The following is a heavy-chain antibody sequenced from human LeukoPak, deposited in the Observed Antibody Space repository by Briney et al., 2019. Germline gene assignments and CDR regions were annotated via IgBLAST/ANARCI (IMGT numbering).Heavy chain of an antibody. D-gene: IGHD1-26*01. J-gene: IGHJ4*02. CDR2: IYGGGDA. CDR3: ALVGAYIATFDY. Sequence: GGSLRLSCTASGFTFSITYMAWVRQAPGKGLEWVSVIYGGGDAYYADSVKGRFTISRDNSKNTLYLQMNSLRAEDTAVYYCALVGAYIATFDYWGQGTLVTVSS. CDR1: GFTFSITY. V-gene: IGHV3-53*01.